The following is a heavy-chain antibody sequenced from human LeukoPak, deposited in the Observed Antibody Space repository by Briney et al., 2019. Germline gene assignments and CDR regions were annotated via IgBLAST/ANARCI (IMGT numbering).Heavy chain of an antibody. D-gene: IGHD2-21*01. CDR3: ARGPTLIWRYYFDY. J-gene: IGHJ4*02. CDR1: GGTFSSYA. CDR2: IIPIFGTA. V-gene: IGHV1-69*05. Sequence: GASVKVSCKASGGTFSSYAISWVRQAPGQGLEWMGGIIPIFGTANYAQKFQGRATITTDESTSTAYMELSSLRSEDTAVYYCARGPTLIWRYYFDYWGQGTLVTVSS.